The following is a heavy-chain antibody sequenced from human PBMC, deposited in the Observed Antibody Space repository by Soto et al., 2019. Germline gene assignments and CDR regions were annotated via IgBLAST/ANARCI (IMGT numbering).Heavy chain of an antibody. CDR1: GYTFTNYD. D-gene: IGHD3-16*01. CDR2: MNPDSGNT. CDR3: ARGRFRRTWFDP. Sequence: QVQLVQSGAEVKKPGASVKVSCKASGYTFTNYDIHWVRQATGQGLEWMGWMNPDSGNTGQSKQFQGRDTMTSDTSISTADMEMSRLRPEDTAVYYCARGRFRRTWFDPWGQGTLVTVSS. J-gene: IGHJ5*02. V-gene: IGHV1-8*01.